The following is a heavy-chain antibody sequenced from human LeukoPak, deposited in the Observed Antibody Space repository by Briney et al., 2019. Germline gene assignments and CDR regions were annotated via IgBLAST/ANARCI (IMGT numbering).Heavy chain of an antibody. CDR3: AKAGRALTVDY. CDR2: ISSTGGST. J-gene: IGHJ4*02. CDR1: GFTFSSYA. V-gene: IGHV3-23*01. D-gene: IGHD4/OR15-4a*01. Sequence: GGSLRLSCAASGFTFSSYAMTWVRQAPGKGLEWVSSISSTGGSTYYADSVKGRFTISRDNSKNTLYLQMNSLRAEDTAVYYCAKAGRALTVDYGGQGTLVTVSS.